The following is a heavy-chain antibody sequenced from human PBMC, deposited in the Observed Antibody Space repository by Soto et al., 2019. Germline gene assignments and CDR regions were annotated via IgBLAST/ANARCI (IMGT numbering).Heavy chain of an antibody. CDR3: ARATGYGDYVSAFDI. V-gene: IGHV3-13*01. D-gene: IGHD4-17*01. Sequence: GGSLRLSCAASGFTFSSYDMHWVRQATGKGLEWVSAIGTAGDTYYPGSVKGRFTISRENAKNSLYLQMNSLRAGDTAVYYCARATGYGDYVSAFDIWGQGTMVTVSS. CDR2: IGTAGDT. CDR1: GFTFSSYD. J-gene: IGHJ3*02.